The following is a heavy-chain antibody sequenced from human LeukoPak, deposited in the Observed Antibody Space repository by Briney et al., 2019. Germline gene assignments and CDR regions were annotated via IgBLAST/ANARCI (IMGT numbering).Heavy chain of an antibody. CDR1: GFTFSTYA. J-gene: IGHJ1*01. CDR2: IPYDGSNK. V-gene: IGHV3-30*04. CDR3: AKAPRSGYYH. D-gene: IGHD3-22*01. Sequence: GRSLRLSCAASGFTFSTYAMHWVRQAPGKGLEWVAVIPYDGSNKYYADSVKGRFTISRDNSKNTLYLQMNSLRAEDTAVYYCAKAPRSGYYHWGQGTRVTVSS.